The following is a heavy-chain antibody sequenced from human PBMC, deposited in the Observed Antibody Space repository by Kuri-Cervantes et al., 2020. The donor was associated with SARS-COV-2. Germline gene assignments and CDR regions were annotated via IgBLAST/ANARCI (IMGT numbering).Heavy chain of an antibody. D-gene: IGHD5-18*01. CDR2: IDPSDSYT. CDR1: GYSFTSYW. V-gene: IGHV5-10-1*04. Sequence: KVSCKGSGYSFTSYWISWVRQMPGKGLEWMGRIDPSDSYTNYSPSFQGQVTISADKSISTAYLQWSSLKASDTAMYYCARLMVTPGAFDIWGQGTMVTVSS. CDR3: ARLMVTPGAFDI. J-gene: IGHJ3*02.